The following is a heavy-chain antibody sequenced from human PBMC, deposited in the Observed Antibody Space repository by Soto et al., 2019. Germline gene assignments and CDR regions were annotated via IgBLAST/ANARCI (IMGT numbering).Heavy chain of an antibody. V-gene: IGHV3-33*01. CDR3: ARDWSLSIVVVVAAMDGMDV. CDR1: GFTFSSYG. D-gene: IGHD2-15*01. CDR2: IWYDGSNK. Sequence: QVQLVESGGGVVQPGRSLRLSCAASGFTFSSYGMHWVRQAPGKGLEWVAVIWYDGSNKYYADSVKGRFTISRDNSKNTLYLQMNSLRAEDTAVYYCARDWSLSIVVVVAAMDGMDVWGQGTTVTVSS. J-gene: IGHJ6*02.